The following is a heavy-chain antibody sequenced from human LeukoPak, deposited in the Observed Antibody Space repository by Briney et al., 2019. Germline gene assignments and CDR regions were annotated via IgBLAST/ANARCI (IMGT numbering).Heavy chain of an antibody. Sequence: GGSLRLSCAASGFTFSSYAMSWVRQAPGKGLEWVSAISGSGGSTYYADSVKGRFTISRDNSKNTLYLQMNSLRAEDTAVYYCAKGSYDFWSGYYAHYYYYYMDVWGKGTTVTVSS. J-gene: IGHJ6*03. CDR1: GFTFSSYA. V-gene: IGHV3-23*01. CDR3: AKGSYDFWSGYYAHYYYYYMDV. D-gene: IGHD3-3*01. CDR2: ISGSGGST.